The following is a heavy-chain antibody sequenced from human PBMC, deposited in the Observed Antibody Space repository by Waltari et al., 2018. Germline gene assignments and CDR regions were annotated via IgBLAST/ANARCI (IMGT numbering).Heavy chain of an antibody. CDR3: TRSGGASAFDI. V-gene: IGHV3-7*02. CDR2: IGEDGTEK. CDR1: EIILSNYW. J-gene: IGHJ3*02. D-gene: IGHD1-1*01. Sequence: VQLVESGGGLVQPGGSLRVSCTASEIILSNYWMSWVRQAPGKEPEWVANIGEDGTEKYYVHSVKGRFTISRDNVKNSLYLEMNSLRAEDTAMYYCTRSGGASAFDIWGQGTMVTVSS.